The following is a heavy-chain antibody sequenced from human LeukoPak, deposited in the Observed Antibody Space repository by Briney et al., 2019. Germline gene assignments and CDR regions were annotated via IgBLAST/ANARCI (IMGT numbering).Heavy chain of an antibody. CDR1: GFTFSSYA. J-gene: IGHJ4*02. D-gene: IGHD6-19*01. V-gene: IGHV3-23*01. CDR3: ARDVGSGWIYYFDY. CDR2: ISGSGGST. Sequence: GGSLRLSCAVSGFTFSSYAMSWVRQAPGKGLEWVSVISGSGGSTYYADSVKGRFTISRDNSKNTLYLQMNSLRAEDTAVYYCARDVGSGWIYYFDYWGQGTLVTVSS.